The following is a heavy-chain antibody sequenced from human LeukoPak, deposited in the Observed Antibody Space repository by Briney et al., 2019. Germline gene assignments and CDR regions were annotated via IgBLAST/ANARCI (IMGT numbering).Heavy chain of an antibody. J-gene: IGHJ6*02. D-gene: IGHD3-10*01. V-gene: IGHV3-23*01. CDR3: GKRELWHGSGEDA. CDR1: GFTFSSYV. Sequence: GGSLRLSCAASGFTFSSYVMTWVRQAPGKGLEWVSAISGSGDRTYYAESVKGRFSISRDNSKNTLYLQMHSLRAEVTAVYYCGKRELWHGSGEDAWGQGTTVTVSS. CDR2: ISGSGDRT.